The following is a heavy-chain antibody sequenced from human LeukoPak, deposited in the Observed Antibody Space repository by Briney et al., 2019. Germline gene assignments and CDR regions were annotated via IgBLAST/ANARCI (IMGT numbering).Heavy chain of an antibody. Sequence: GRSLRLSCAASGFSFSSYGMHWVRQAPGKGLEWVAVIWYDGSKKYYADSVKGRFIISRDDAKNSLDLQMNSLRDEDTAVYYCAREGDSSGPSVGLDYWGQGTLVTVSS. J-gene: IGHJ4*02. CDR2: IWYDGSKK. CDR3: AREGDSSGPSVGLDY. V-gene: IGHV3-33*01. CDR1: GFSFSSYG. D-gene: IGHD3-22*01.